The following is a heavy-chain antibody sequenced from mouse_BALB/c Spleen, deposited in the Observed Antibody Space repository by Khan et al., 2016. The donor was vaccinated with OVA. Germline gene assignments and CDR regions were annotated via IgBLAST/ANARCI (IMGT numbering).Heavy chain of an antibody. CDR2: ISTYNVNT. J-gene: IGHJ4*01. CDR3: ARGDFLLRLRAMYY. CDR1: GYTFTDYA. V-gene: IGHV1S137*01. D-gene: IGHD1-2*01. Sequence: QVQLQQSGPEVVRPGVSVTISCKGSGYTFTDYALHWVKQSRAKSLEWIGIISTYNVNTYYNQKFQGKATITVDKASSTAYMELARLTSEDYASDYCARGDFLLRLRAMYYWGQGTSVTVSS.